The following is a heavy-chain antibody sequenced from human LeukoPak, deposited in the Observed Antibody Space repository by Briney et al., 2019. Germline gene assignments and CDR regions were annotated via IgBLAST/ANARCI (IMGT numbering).Heavy chain of an antibody. CDR1: GFTFSSYA. V-gene: IGHV3-23*01. Sequence: GGSLRLSCAVSGFTFSSYAMSWVRQAPGKGLEWVSAISGSGRSTYYADSVKGRFTISRDNSKNTMYLQMNSLRVEDTAMYYCGRDVGPWGQGTLVTVSS. J-gene: IGHJ5*02. CDR2: ISGSGRST. CDR3: GRDVGP.